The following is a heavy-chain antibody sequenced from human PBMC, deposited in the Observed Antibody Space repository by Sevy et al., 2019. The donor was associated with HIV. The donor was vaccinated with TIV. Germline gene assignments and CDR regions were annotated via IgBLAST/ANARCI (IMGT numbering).Heavy chain of an antibody. CDR2: ITGSSDST. J-gene: IGHJ5*01. V-gene: IGHV3-23*01. CDR3: AKDYSSALVLTDYYTDS. Sequence: GGSQRLSCAASGFTFSSYAMSWVRQAPGKGLEWVSAITGSSDSTYYADSVKGRFTISRDNSKNTQFLQMNRLRAEDTAVYYCAKDYSSALVLTDYYTDSWGQGTLVTVSS. CDR1: GFTFSSYA. D-gene: IGHD3-9*01.